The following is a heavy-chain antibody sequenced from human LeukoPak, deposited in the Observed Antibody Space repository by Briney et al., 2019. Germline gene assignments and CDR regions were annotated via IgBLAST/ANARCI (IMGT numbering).Heavy chain of an antibody. Sequence: SVKVPCKASGGTFSSYAISWVRQAPGQGLEWMGRIILILGIGNYAQKFQGRVTITADKSTSTAYMELSSLRSEDAAVYYCASGNGYCSSTSCYALGYYFDYWGQGTLVTVSS. CDR2: IILILGIG. D-gene: IGHD2-2*03. CDR3: ASGNGYCSSTSCYALGYYFDY. CDR1: GGTFSSYA. J-gene: IGHJ4*02. V-gene: IGHV1-69*04.